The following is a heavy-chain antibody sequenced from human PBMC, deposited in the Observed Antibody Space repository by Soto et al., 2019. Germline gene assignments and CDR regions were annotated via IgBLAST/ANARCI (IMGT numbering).Heavy chain of an antibody. D-gene: IGHD6-19*01. CDR2: INADSGNT. CDR3: ARRSSVAGTFGWFDP. Sequence: ASVKVSCKASGYTSTNYGMHWVRQAPGQRLEWMGWINADSGNTNYAQKFQGRITITTDTSTSTVYMELRSLRSDDTAVYYCARRSSVAGTFGWFDPWGQGTLVTVSS. J-gene: IGHJ5*02. CDR1: GYTSTNYG. V-gene: IGHV1-3*01.